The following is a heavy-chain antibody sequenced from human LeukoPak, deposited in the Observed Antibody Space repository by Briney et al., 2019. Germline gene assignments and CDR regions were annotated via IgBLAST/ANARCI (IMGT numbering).Heavy chain of an antibody. Sequence: SETLSLTCTVSGGSISSGGYYWSWIRQHPGKGLEWIGYIYYSGSTCYNPSLKSRVTISVDTSKNQFSLKLSSVTAADTAVYYCARGYSSGWYGNYWGQGTLVTVSS. CDR2: IYYSGST. CDR1: GGSISSGGYY. V-gene: IGHV4-31*03. J-gene: IGHJ4*02. CDR3: ARGYSSGWYGNY. D-gene: IGHD6-19*01.